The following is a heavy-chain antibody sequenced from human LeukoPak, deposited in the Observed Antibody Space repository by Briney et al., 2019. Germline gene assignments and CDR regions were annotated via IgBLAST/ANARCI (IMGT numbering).Heavy chain of an antibody. D-gene: IGHD7-27*01. CDR1: GFTFDDYA. CDR2: ISWNSGSI. J-gene: IGHJ5*02. Sequence: GRSLRLSCAASGFTFDDYAMHWVRQAPGKGLEWVSGISWNSGSIGYADSVKGRFTISRDNAKNSLYLQMNSLRAEDTALYYCAKDTLTGDGWFDPWGQGTLVTVSS. V-gene: IGHV3-9*01. CDR3: AKDTLTGDGWFDP.